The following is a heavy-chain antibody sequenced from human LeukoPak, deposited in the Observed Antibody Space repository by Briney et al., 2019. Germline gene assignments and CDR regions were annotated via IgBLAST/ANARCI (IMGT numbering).Heavy chain of an antibody. CDR3: ARLHRGTIRYYYDSSGYFGGGYFDY. J-gene: IGHJ4*02. D-gene: IGHD3-22*01. CDR1: GYTFTSYG. V-gene: IGHV1-69*13. Sequence: ASVKVSCKASGYTFTSYGISWVRQAPGQGLEWMGGIIPIFDTANYAQKFQGRVTITADEFTSTAYMELSSLRSEDTAVYYCARLHRGTIRYYYDSSGYFGGGYFDYWGQGTLVTVSS. CDR2: IIPIFDTA.